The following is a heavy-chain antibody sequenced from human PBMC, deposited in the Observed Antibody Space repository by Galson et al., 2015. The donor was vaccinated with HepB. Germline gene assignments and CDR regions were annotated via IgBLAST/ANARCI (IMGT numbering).Heavy chain of an antibody. J-gene: IGHJ5*02. D-gene: IGHD2-15*01. Sequence: QSGAEVKKPGASVKVSCKASGYTFSSYSITWVRQAPGQGLEWMGWISACDGYTDYAQKLQGRVTMTTDTSTSTAYMELRSLRSDDTAVYFCARGALVAVVAATQNNWFDPWGQGTLVTVSS. V-gene: IGHV1-18*01. CDR3: ARGALVAVVAATQNNWFDP. CDR2: ISACDGYT. CDR1: GYTFSSYS.